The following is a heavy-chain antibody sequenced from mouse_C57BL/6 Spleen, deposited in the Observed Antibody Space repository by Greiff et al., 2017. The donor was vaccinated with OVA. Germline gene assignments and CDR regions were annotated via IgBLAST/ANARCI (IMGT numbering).Heavy chain of an antibody. CDR3: ARYAGTYFDY. CDR1: GFTFTDYY. D-gene: IGHD4-1*01. V-gene: IGHV7-3*01. J-gene: IGHJ2*01. Sequence: EVQRVESGGGLVQPGGSLSLSCAASGFTFTDYYMSWVRQPPGKALEWLGFIRNKANGYTTEYSASVKGRFTISRDNSQSIRYLQMNALRAEDSATYYCARYAGTYFDYWGKGTTLTVSS. CDR2: IRNKANGYTT.